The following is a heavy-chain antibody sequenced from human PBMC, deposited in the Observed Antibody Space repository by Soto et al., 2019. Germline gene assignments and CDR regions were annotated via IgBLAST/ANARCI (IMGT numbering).Heavy chain of an antibody. V-gene: IGHV3-30*18. CDR2: ISYDGSNK. D-gene: IGHD2-15*01. Sequence: VQLVESGGGVVQPGRSLRLSCAASGFTFSSYGMHWVRQAPGKGLEWVAVISYDGSNKYYADSVKGRFTISRDNSKNTLYLQMNSLRAEDTAVYYCAKGGYCSGGSCYSIRDAFDIWGQGTMVTVSS. J-gene: IGHJ3*02. CDR1: GFTFSSYG. CDR3: AKGGYCSGGSCYSIRDAFDI.